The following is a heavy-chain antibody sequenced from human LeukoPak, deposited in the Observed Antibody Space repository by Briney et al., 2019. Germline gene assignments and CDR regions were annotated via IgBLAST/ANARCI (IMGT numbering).Heavy chain of an antibody. CDR1: GGSISSSSYY. J-gene: IGHJ4*02. CDR2: MYNGGST. CDR3: ARLIREYRSGWYGFGY. D-gene: IGHD6-19*01. V-gene: IGHV4-39*01. Sequence: SETLSLTCTVSGGSISSSSYYWGWIRQPPGKGLEWIGSMYNGGSTYYNPSLKSRVTISVDMSKNQFSLKLSSVTAADTAVYYCARLIREYRSGWYGFGYWGQGTLVTVSS.